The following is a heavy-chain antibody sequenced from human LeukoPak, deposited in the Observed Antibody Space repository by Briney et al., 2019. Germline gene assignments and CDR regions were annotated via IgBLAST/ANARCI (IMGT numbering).Heavy chain of an antibody. D-gene: IGHD2-21*01. CDR3: ATYGDGLRVDY. Sequence: NPSETLSLTCTVSGGSLRSYYWSWARQPTGEGLEWIEYIHDSVSTNYNPSLKSRVTMSLNTSKNHCSLILSSVTASDTAVYYCATYGDGLRVDYWGQGTLVTVSS. J-gene: IGHJ4*02. V-gene: IGHV4-59*08. CDR2: IHDSVST. CDR1: GGSLRSYY.